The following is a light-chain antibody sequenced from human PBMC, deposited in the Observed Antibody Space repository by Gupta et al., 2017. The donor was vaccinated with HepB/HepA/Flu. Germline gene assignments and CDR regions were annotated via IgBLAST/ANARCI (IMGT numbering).Light chain of an antibody. J-gene: IGLJ2*01. CDR2: SNN. Sequence: QSVLTQSPSASGTPGQRVTISCSGGDSNIGRNSVSWYRQLPGTAPKLLIYSNNQRPSGVPDRFSGSKSDTSASLAISVLQSEDEADYYCAAWDDSLNGHVVFGGGTKLSVL. V-gene: IGLV1-44*01. CDR1: DSNIGRNS. CDR3: AAWDDSLNGHVV.